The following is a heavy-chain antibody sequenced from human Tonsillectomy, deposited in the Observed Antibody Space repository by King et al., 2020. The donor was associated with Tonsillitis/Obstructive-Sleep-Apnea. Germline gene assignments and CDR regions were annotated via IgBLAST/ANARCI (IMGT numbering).Heavy chain of an antibody. J-gene: IGHJ6*03. CDR2: IDPSDSYT. CDR1: GYSFTSYW. Sequence: QLVQSGAEVKKPGESLRISCKGSGYSFTSYWISWVRQMPGKGLEWMGRIDPSDSYTNYSPSFQGHVTISADKSISTAYLQWSSLKASDTAMYYCARHEVIVAAPYYYYMDVWGKGTTVTVSS. V-gene: IGHV5-10-1*01. CDR3: ARHEVIVAAPYYYYMDV. D-gene: IGHD2-21*01.